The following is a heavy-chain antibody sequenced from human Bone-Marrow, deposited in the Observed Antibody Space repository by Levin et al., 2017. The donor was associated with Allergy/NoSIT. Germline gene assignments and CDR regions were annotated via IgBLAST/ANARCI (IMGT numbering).Heavy chain of an antibody. D-gene: IGHD1-14*01. CDR1: GGSITSTTYY. Sequence: KASETLSLTCSVSGGSITSTTYYWGWIRRPPGTGLEWIGSIYYSGDTYYTPSLKSRVAISVDTSKNQFSLKLRSVTAADTAVYYCERRYTTRVDYWGQGSLVTVSS. CDR2: IYYSGDT. V-gene: IGHV4-39*01. J-gene: IGHJ4*02. CDR3: ERRYTTRVDY.